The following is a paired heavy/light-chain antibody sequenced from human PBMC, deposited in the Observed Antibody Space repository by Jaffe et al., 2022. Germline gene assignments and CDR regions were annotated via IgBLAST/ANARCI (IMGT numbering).Light chain of an antibody. CDR1: HSLLHSNGQTY. CDR3: MQGINLPYT. Sequence: DIVMTQTPLSLSVTPGQPASISCKSTHSLLHSNGQTYLYWYLQKPGQSPQLLIYEVSSRFSGVPDRFSGSGSGTDFTLKISRVEADDVGVYYCMQGINLPYTFGQGTKLEIQ. CDR2: EVS. J-gene: IGKJ2*01. V-gene: IGKV2-29*02.
Heavy chain of an antibody. D-gene: IGHD1-1*01. Sequence: EVQLLESGGGLVQPGGSLRLSCAASGFTFNSHWMHWVRQAPGKGLVWVARINSDGSSISYVDSVKGRFSISRDNAKNTMYLQMNGLRGEDTAVYYCIRELGTLWGQGTMVIVSS. CDR3: IRELGTL. V-gene: IGHV3-74*01. J-gene: IGHJ3*01. CDR2: INSDGSSI. CDR1: GFTFNSHW.